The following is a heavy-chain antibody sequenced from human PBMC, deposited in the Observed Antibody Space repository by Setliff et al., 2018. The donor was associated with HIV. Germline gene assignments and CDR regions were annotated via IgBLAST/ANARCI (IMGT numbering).Heavy chain of an antibody. V-gene: IGHV3-13*01. CDR2: IGTAGDT. D-gene: IGHD3-22*01. CDR3: ARGAREEYYYDSSGYYRDAFDI. Sequence: LSLTCTVSGGSISSSYYWGWIRQPPGKGLEWVSAIGTAGDTYYPGSVKGRFTISRENAKNSLYLQMNSLRAGDTAVYYCARGAREEYYYDSSGYYRDAFDIWGQGTMVTVS. CDR1: GGSISSSYY. J-gene: IGHJ3*02.